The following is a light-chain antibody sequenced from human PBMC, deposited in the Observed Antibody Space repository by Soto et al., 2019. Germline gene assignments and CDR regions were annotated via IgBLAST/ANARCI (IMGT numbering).Light chain of an antibody. CDR3: QQYGNSPWT. V-gene: IGKV3-15*01. J-gene: IGKJ1*01. CDR1: QSMGSN. CDR2: GAS. Sequence: EIVMTQSPATLSVSPGERATLSCRASQSMGSNLAWYQQKRGQAPRLLIYGASTRATGIPTRFSGSGSGTDFTLTISRLEPEDFAVYYCQQYGNSPWTFGQGTKVE.